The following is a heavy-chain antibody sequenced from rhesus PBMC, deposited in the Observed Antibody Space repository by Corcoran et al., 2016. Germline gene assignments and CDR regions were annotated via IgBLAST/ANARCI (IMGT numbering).Heavy chain of an antibody. Sequence: QVQLQESGPGVVKPSETLSLTCAVSGGSISGYYLWSWIRQPPGKGLEWIGYIYGGSGSTTYNPSLKNRVTISKDTSKNQFSLKLSSVTAADTAVYYCARDKYYNIWTGNYGLDSWGQGVVVTVSS. CDR1: GGSISGYYL. D-gene: IGHD3-3*01. V-gene: IGHV4S7*01. CDR3: ARDKYYNIWTGNYGLDS. CDR2: IYGGSGST. J-gene: IGHJ6*01.